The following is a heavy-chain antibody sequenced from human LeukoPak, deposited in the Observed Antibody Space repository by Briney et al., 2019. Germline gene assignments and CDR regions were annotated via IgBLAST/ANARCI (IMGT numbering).Heavy chain of an antibody. Sequence: GGSLRLSCAASGFTFTSYSMNWVRQAPGKGLEWVAFIRYDGSNKYYADSVKGRFTISRDNSKNKLYLQMNSLRAEDTAVYYCARGPRAVAGIRFSGAFDIWGQGTMVTVSS. V-gene: IGHV3-30*02. J-gene: IGHJ3*02. CDR3: ARGPRAVAGIRFSGAFDI. D-gene: IGHD6-19*01. CDR2: IRYDGSNK. CDR1: GFTFTSYS.